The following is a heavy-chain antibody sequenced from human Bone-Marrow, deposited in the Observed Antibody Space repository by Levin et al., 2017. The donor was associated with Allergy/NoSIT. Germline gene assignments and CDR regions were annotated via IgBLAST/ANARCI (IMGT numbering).Heavy chain of an antibody. Sequence: GESLKISCKASGYTFTSYDINWVRQATGQGLEWMGWMNPNSGNTGYAQKFQGRVTMTRNTSISTAYMELSSLRSEDTAVYYCARGAYDYVWGSYRYTSYYYGMDVWGQGTTVTVSS. CDR3: ARGAYDYVWGSYRYTSYYYGMDV. J-gene: IGHJ6*02. V-gene: IGHV1-8*01. CDR2: MNPNSGNT. D-gene: IGHD3-16*02. CDR1: GYTFTSYD.